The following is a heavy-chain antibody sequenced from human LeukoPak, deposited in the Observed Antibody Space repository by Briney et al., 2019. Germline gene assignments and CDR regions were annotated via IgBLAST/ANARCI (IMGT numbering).Heavy chain of an antibody. CDR2: VNHSGSS. J-gene: IGHJ3*02. CDR3: ARHGYGYRSLDI. D-gene: IGHD5-24*01. V-gene: IGHV4-34*01. Sequence: SETLSLTCGVYGGSSSGYWSWIRQPPGKGLEWIGEVNHSGSSSCNASLKSRVTISVDTSRNQLSLKLRSVTAADTAVYYCARHGYGYRSLDIWGQGTMVTVSS. CDR1: GGSSSGY.